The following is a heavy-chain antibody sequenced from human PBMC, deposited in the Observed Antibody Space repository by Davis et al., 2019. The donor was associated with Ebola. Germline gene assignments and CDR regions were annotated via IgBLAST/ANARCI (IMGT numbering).Heavy chain of an antibody. CDR2: INTNTGNP. V-gene: IGHV7-4-1*02. Sequence: ASVKVSCKASGYTFTSYYMHWVRQAPGQGLEWMGWINTNTGNPTYAQGFTGRFVFSLDTSVSTAYLQISSLKAEDTAVYYCARGGFVAEWGYYYYGMDVWGQGTTVTVSS. CDR1: GYTFTSYY. D-gene: IGHD6-19*01. CDR3: ARGGFVAEWGYYYYGMDV. J-gene: IGHJ6*02.